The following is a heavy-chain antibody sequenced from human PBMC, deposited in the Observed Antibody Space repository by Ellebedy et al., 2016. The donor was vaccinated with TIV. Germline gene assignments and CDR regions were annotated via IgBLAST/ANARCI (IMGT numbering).Heavy chain of an antibody. CDR3: AKREQWLYYGMDV. CDR2: ISSSAAST. V-gene: IGHV3-23*01. CDR1: GFTFSNYA. D-gene: IGHD6-19*01. Sequence: GGSLRPSXAASGFTFSNYAMSWVRQAPGKGLEWVSGISSSAASTSYADSVRGRFTISRDNSENTLYLEMNSLRAEDTAVYYCAKREQWLYYGMDVWGQGTTVTVSS. J-gene: IGHJ6*02.